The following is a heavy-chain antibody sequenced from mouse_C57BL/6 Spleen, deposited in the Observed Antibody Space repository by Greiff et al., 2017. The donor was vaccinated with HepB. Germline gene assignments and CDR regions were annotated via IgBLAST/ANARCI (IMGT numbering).Heavy chain of an antibody. J-gene: IGHJ1*03. CDR1: GFTFSSYA. V-gene: IGHV5-4*01. CDR2: ISDGGSYT. CDR3: ARDRYFDV. Sequence: EVKLMESGGGLVKPGGSLKLSCAASGFTFSSYAMSWVRQTPEKRLEWVATISDGGSYTYYPDNVKGRFTISRDNAKNNLYLQMSHLKSEDTAMYYCARDRYFDVWGTGTTVTVSS.